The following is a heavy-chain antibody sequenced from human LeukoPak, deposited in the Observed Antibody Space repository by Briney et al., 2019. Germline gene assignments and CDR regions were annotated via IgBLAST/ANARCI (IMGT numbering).Heavy chain of an antibody. Sequence: VSVNVSCKASGYTFTSYGISWVRQAPGQGLEWMGWISAYNGNTNYAQKLQGRVTMTTDTSTSTAYMELRSLRSDDTAVYYCARALRFLEWLSNLDYWGQGTLVTVSS. CDR3: ARALRFLEWLSNLDY. J-gene: IGHJ4*02. V-gene: IGHV1-18*01. D-gene: IGHD3-3*01. CDR2: ISAYNGNT. CDR1: GYTFTSYG.